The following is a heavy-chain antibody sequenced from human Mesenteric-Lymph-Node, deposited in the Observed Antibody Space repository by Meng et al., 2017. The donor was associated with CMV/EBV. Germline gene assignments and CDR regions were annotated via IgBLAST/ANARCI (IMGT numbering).Heavy chain of an antibody. CDR1: GGSFTAYY. Sequence: SETLSLTCAVSGGSFTAYYWSWIRQPPGKGLEWIGEITHSGSTNYNPSLKSRIIISVDTSKNQFSLKLTSVTAADTAVYYCARGVFLMSSGHYFDHWGQGSLVTVSS. CDR3: ARGVFLMSSGHYFDH. CDR2: ITHSGST. D-gene: IGHD3-22*01. V-gene: IGHV4-34*01. J-gene: IGHJ4*02.